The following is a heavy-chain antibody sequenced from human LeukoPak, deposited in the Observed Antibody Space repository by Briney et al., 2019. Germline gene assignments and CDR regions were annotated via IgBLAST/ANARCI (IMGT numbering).Heavy chain of an antibody. CDR3: ARSSGSGATNWYFDL. J-gene: IGHJ2*01. CDR2: FYTSGST. D-gene: IGHD1-14*01. V-gene: IGHV4-61*02. CDR1: SGSISSANYY. Sequence: SETLSLTCTVSSGSISSANYYWSWIRQPAGKGLEWIGRFYTSGSTDYNPSLKNRVTISVDTSKNQLSLKLNSVTAADTAVYYCARSSGSGATNWYFDLWGRGTLVTVSS.